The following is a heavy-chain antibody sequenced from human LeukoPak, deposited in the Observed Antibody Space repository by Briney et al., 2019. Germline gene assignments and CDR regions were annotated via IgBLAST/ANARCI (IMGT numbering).Heavy chain of an antibody. CDR1: GFTFISSA. CDR3: ARDGAYCGGDCSGFYFDY. J-gene: IGHJ4*02. V-gene: IGHV3-21*01. D-gene: IGHD2-21*02. CDR2: ISSSSSYI. Sequence: GGSLRLSCAASGFTFISSAMSWVRQAPGKGMEWVSSISSSSSYIYYADSVKGRFTISRDNAKNSLYLQMNSLRAEDTAVYYCARDGAYCGGDCSGFYFDYWGQGTLVTVSS.